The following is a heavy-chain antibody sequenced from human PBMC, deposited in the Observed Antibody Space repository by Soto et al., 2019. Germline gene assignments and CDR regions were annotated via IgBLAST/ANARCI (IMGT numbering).Heavy chain of an antibody. J-gene: IGHJ4*02. CDR3: ARDIRGAN. CDR2: ISASSTTI. CDR1: GFTLSGHY. Sequence: HVQLVESGGGLVKIGGSLRLSCAASGFTLSGHYMTWVRQVAGKGLEWVSYISASSTTIYYADSVKGRFTISRDNAKNSLFLQLNSLRAEDTAVYYCARDIRGANWGQGTLVTVSS. V-gene: IGHV3-11*01.